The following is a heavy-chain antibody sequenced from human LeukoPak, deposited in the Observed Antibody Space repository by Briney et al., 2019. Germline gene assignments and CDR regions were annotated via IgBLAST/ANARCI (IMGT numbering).Heavy chain of an antibody. J-gene: IGHJ4*02. D-gene: IGHD3-10*01. Sequence: PGGSLILSCAASGFTFSSSEMNWVRQAPGKGLEWVSYISSGGSSMYYADSVKGRFTISRDNAKNSLYLQMNSLRVEDTAVYYYARPGRSVTQGYWGQGTLVTVSS. CDR2: ISSGGSSM. CDR3: ARPGRSVTQGY. CDR1: GFTFSSSE. V-gene: IGHV3-48*03.